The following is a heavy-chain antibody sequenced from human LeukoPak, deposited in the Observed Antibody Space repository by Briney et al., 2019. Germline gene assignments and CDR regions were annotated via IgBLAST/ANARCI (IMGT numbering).Heavy chain of an antibody. D-gene: IGHD2-15*01. J-gene: IGHJ6*02. Sequence: GGSLRLSCAASGFTFSSYAMSWVRQAPGKGLEWVSAISGSGGSTYYADSVKGRFTISRDNSKNTLYLQMNSLRAEDTALYYCAKDIRYCSGGSCYSNYYYYGMDVWGQGTTVTVSS. CDR3: AKDIRYCSGGSCYSNYYYYGMDV. CDR1: GFTFSSYA. V-gene: IGHV3-23*01. CDR2: ISGSGGST.